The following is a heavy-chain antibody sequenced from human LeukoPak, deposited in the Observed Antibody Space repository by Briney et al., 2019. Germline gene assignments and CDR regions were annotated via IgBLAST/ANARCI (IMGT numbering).Heavy chain of an antibody. Sequence: SETLSLTCTVSGGSISSGGYYWSWIRQPPGKGLEWIGEINHSGSTNYNPSLKSRVTISVDTSKNQFSLKLSSVTAADTAVYYCASGTHLTGTTYYWGQGTLVTVSS. CDR2: INHSGST. CDR3: ASGTHLTGTTYY. V-gene: IGHV4-39*07. J-gene: IGHJ4*02. D-gene: IGHD1-7*01. CDR1: GGSISSGGYY.